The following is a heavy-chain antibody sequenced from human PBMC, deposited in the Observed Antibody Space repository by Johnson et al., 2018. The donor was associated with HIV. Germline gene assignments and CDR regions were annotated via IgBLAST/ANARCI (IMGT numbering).Heavy chain of an antibody. Sequence: VQLVESGGGLVQPGGSLRLSCAASGFTFSSYAMSWVRQAPGKGLEWVSAISGSGGSTYYADSVKGRFTISRDNSKNTLYLQMNSLRAEETAVYYCAKDPGDCSSTSCYAFDIWGQGTMVTVSS. J-gene: IGHJ3*02. CDR3: AKDPGDCSSTSCYAFDI. V-gene: IGHV3-23*04. CDR1: GFTFSSYA. CDR2: ISGSGGST. D-gene: IGHD2-2*01.